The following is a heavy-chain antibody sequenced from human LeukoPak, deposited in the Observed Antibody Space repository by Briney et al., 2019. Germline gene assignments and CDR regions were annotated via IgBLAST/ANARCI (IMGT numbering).Heavy chain of an antibody. J-gene: IGHJ4*02. Sequence: SVTCVFSVFILIRYCGQGGGPPPSQGLAGVSSITSSGNYIYYADSVKGRFTMSRDNAKNSLYLQMNSLRAEDTAVYYCARVHPEQWLVQLWGQGTLVTVSS. CDR3: ARVHPEQWLVQL. CDR1: VFILIRYC. V-gene: IGHV3-21*01. D-gene: IGHD6-19*01. CDR2: ITSSGNYI.